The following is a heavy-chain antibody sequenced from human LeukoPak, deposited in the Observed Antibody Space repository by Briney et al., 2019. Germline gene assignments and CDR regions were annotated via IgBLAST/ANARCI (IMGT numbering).Heavy chain of an antibody. D-gene: IGHD1-1*01. Sequence: SETLSLTCTVSGGSISSGSYYWGWIRQPPGKGLEWIASIYYRGTTYYNPSLKSRVTIHVDTSKNEFSLKLNSVTAADTAVYYCASQSVPNAFDIWGQGTMVTVSS. V-gene: IGHV4-39*01. CDR2: IYYRGTT. CDR3: ASQSVPNAFDI. J-gene: IGHJ3*02. CDR1: GGSISSGSYY.